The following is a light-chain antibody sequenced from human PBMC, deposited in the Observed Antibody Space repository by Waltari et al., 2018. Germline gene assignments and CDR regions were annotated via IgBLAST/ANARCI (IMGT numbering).Light chain of an antibody. V-gene: IGKV3-20*01. J-gene: IGKJ1*01. Sequence: VLTQSPGTLSLSSGERATISCRASQSLSSNSFAWYQQKPGQAPRLLIYGTSSRAAGIPDRFSGSGSGTDFTLTISRLEPEDLAVYFCQQYGNSRWTFGQGTKVQI. CDR2: GTS. CDR3: QQYGNSRWT. CDR1: QSLSSNS.